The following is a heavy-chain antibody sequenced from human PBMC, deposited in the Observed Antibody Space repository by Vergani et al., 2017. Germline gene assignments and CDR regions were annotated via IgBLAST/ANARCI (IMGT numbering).Heavy chain of an antibody. V-gene: IGHV5-10-1*03. J-gene: IGHJ4*02. Sequence: EVQLVQSGAEVKKPGESLRISCKGSGYSFTSYWISWVRQMPGKGLECMGRIDPSDSYTNYSPSFPGHVTISANKSISTAYLQWRSLKASDTAMYYCARHSGSYPHRGFDYWGQGTLVTVSS. CDR1: GYSFTSYW. CDR2: IDPSDSYT. CDR3: ARHSGSYPHRGFDY. D-gene: IGHD1-26*01.